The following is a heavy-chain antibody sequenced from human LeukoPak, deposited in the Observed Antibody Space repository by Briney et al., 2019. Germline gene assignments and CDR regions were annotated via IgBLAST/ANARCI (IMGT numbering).Heavy chain of an antibody. V-gene: IGHV3-66*01. J-gene: IGHJ6*02. CDR3: AREGVTFYYDSSGPPLYYYGMDV. CDR2: IYSGGST. CDR1: GFTVSSNY. D-gene: IGHD3-22*01. Sequence: PGGSLRLSCAASGFTVSSNYMSWVRQAPGKGLEWVSVIYSGGSTYYADSVKGRFTISRDNSKNTLYLQMNSLRAEDTAVYYCAREGVTFYYDSSGPPLYYYGMDVSGQGTTVTVSS.